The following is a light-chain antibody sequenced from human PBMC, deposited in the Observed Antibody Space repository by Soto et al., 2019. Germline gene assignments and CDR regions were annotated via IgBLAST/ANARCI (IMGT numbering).Light chain of an antibody. CDR1: SGSIDSNY. CDR2: EHN. CDR3: QSYDSSDHVI. Sequence: NFMLTQPHSVSESPGKTVTISCTRNSGSIDSNYVQWYQQRPGSAPTTVIYEHNERPSGVPDRFSGSIDRSSNSASLIISGLKTEDEADYYCQSYDSSDHVIFGGGTKVTVL. J-gene: IGLJ2*01. V-gene: IGLV6-57*04.